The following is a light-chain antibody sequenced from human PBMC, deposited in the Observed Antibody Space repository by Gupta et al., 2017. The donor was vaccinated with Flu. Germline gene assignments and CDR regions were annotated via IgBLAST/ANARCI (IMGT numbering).Light chain of an antibody. CDR3: AAWDSMLSVGV. V-gene: IGLV1-51*01. CDR1: KSNVGDNF. Sequence: QSVLTQPPSVSAAPGQRVTISCSGRKSNVGDNFVSWYQHLPGAAPKLLICRNNERLSGIPDRFSGSKSGTSATLDITGLQTGDEADYYCAAWDSMLSVGVFGGGTKLTVL. J-gene: IGLJ3*02. CDR2: RNN.